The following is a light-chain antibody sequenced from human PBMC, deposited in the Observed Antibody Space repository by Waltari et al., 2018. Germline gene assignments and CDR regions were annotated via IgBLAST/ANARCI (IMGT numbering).Light chain of an antibody. J-gene: IGKJ1*01. CDR2: RAS. V-gene: IGKV1-5*03. Sequence: DIQMTQSPSTLSASVGARVTITCRASQSITNWLAWYQQKPGKAPKLLIYRASNLESGVPSRVSGSGSETEFTLTISSLQPDDFATYYCQQYDNYWTFGQGTKVEIK. CDR1: QSITNW. CDR3: QQYDNYWT.